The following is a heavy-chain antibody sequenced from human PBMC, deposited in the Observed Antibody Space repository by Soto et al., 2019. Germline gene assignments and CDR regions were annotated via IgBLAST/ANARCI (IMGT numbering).Heavy chain of an antibody. Sequence: EVQLVESGGGLVQPGRSLRLSCAASGFRFDDYGMHWVRQVPGKGLEGVSGISYYSGSIGYADSVKGRFTISRDNAKNSLYLQMTRLRAEDTALYYCAKSMGGTANGMDVWGQGTTVTVSS. J-gene: IGHJ6*02. CDR3: AKSMGGTANGMDV. CDR1: GFRFDDYG. D-gene: IGHD2-15*01. V-gene: IGHV3-9*01. CDR2: ISYYSGSI.